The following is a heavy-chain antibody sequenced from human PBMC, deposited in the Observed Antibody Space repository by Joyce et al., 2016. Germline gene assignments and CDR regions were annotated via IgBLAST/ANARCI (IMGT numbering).Heavy chain of an antibody. D-gene: IGHD3/OR15-3a*01. CDR1: GDFVSSNSAA. J-gene: IGHJ3*02. CDR2: TFYRSKWYN. Sequence: QVQLQQSGPGLVKLSQIFSLTCAISGDFVSSNSAAWNWIRQSPSRGLEWLGRTFYRSKWYNDYAVSVRSRISINPDTSKNLFSLHLNAVTPEDTAVYYGARDAGFGLDALDIWGQGTMVTVSS. CDR3: ARDAGFGLDALDI. V-gene: IGHV6-1*01.